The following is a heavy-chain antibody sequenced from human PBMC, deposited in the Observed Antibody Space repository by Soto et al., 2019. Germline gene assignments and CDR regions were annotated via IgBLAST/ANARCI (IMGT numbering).Heavy chain of an antibody. CDR3: TKDFKWIRYNWKGASY. D-gene: IGHD1-1*01. V-gene: IGHV3-30*18. J-gene: IGHJ4*02. CDR1: GFTFSSYG. Sequence: PGGSLRLSCAASGFTFSSYGMHWVRQAPGKGLEWVAVISYDGSNKYYADSVKGRFTISRDNSKNTLYLQMNSLRAEDTAVYYCTKDFKWIRYNWKGASYWGQGTLVTVSS. CDR2: ISYDGSNK.